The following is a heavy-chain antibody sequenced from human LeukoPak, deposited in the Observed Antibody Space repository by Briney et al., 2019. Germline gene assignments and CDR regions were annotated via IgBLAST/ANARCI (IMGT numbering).Heavy chain of an antibody. J-gene: IGHJ4*02. Sequence: GASVKVSCKASGYTFTGYYMHWVRQAPGQGLEWMGWINPNSGGTNYAQKFQGWVTMTRDTSISTAYMELSRLRSDDTAVYYCARGSVTIFGVVDFDYWGQGTLVTVSS. CDR3: ARGSVTIFGVVDFDY. D-gene: IGHD3-3*01. V-gene: IGHV1-2*04. CDR1: GYTFTGYY. CDR2: INPNSGGT.